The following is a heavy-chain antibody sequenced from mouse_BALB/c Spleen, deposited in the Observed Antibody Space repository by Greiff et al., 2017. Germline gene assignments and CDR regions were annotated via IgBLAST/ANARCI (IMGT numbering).Heavy chain of an antibody. CDR1: GYTFTSYW. D-gene: IGHD2-4*01. J-gene: IGHJ3*01. CDR2: IYPGDGDT. Sequence: VQLQQSGAELARPGASVKLSCKASGYTFTSYWMQWVKQRPGQGLEWIGAIYPGDGDTRYTQKFKGKATLTADKSSSTAYMQLSSLASEDSAVYYCAIGTMITTGFAYWGQGTLVTVSA. V-gene: IGHV1-87*01. CDR3: AIGTMITTGFAY.